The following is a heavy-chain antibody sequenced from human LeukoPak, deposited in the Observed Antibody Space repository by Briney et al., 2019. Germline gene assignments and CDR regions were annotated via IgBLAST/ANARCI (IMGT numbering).Heavy chain of an antibody. D-gene: IGHD6-19*01. CDR3: ARDSSSSGWFGYLDY. V-gene: IGHV3-7*01. CDR1: GFTFSNYW. J-gene: IGHJ4*02. Sequence: GGSLRLSCAVSGFTFSNYWMNWVRQAPGKGLEWVANIKQDGSEKYYVDSVKGRFTISRDNAKNSLYLQMNSLRAEDTAVYYCARDSSSSGWFGYLDYWGQGTPVTVSS. CDR2: IKQDGSEK.